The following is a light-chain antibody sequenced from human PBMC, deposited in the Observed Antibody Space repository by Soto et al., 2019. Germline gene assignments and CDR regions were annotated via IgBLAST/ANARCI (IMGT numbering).Light chain of an antibody. V-gene: IGLV2-8*01. J-gene: IGLJ2*01. CDR3: SSYGGNYNVV. Sequence: QSVLTQPPSASGSPGQSVTISCTGTSSDVGGYNYVSWYQQHPGKAPKLMIYEVSKRPSGVPDRFSGSKSGNTASLTVSGLQAEDEADYYCSSYGGNYNVVFGGGTKLTVL. CDR1: SSDVGGYNY. CDR2: EVS.